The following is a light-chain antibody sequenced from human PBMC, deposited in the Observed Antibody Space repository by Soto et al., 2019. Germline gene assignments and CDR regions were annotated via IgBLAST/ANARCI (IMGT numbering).Light chain of an antibody. Sequence: IQMTQSPSSLSASVGDRVTITCRASQGIRNDLGWYQQKPGKAPKLLIYDASSLESGVPSRFSGSGSETDFTLTISSLQPEDFATYSCQQSYSTTWTFGQGTKVDIK. J-gene: IGKJ1*01. CDR2: DAS. CDR1: QGIRND. CDR3: QQSYSTTWT. V-gene: IGKV1-39*01.